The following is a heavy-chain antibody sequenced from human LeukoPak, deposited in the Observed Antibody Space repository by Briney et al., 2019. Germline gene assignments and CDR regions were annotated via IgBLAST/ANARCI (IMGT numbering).Heavy chain of an antibody. CDR3: AGTLAAAGRINNWFDP. D-gene: IGHD6-13*01. Sequence: SETLSLTCTVSGYSISSGYYWGWIRQPPGKGLEWIGSIYHSGSTYYNPSLKSRVTISVDTSKNQFSLRLSSVTAADTAVYYCAGTLAAAGRINNWFDPWGQGTLVTVSS. CDR1: GYSISSGYY. V-gene: IGHV4-38-2*02. J-gene: IGHJ5*02. CDR2: IYHSGST.